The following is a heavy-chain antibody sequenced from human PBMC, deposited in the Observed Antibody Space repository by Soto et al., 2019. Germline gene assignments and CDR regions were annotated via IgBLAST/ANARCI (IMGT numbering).Heavy chain of an antibody. D-gene: IGHD3-10*01. V-gene: IGHV3-49*03. CDR1: GFTFGDYA. CDR3: TRSKRYYGSGIRPDY. J-gene: IGHJ4*02. CDR2: IRSKAYGGTT. Sequence: GGSLRLSCTASGFTFGDYAMSWFRQAPGKGLEWVGFIRSKAYGGTTEYAASVKGRFTISRDDSKSIAYLQMNSLKTEDTAVYYCTRSKRYYGSGIRPDYWGQGTLVTVSS.